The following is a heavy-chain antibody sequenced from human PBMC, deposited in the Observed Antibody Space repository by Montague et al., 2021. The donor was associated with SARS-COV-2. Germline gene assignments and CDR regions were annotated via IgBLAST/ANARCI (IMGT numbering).Heavy chain of an antibody. V-gene: IGHV4-39*01. CDR1: GGSISSSSYY. J-gene: IGHJ4*02. D-gene: IGHD3-10*01. CDR3: ARESGSGSYLVY. Sequence: SETLSPTCTVSGGSISSSSYYWGWIRQPPGKGLEWIGSIYYSGSTYHNPSLKSRVTISVDTSKNQFSLKLSSVTAADTAVYYCARESGSGSYLVYWGQGTLVTVSS. CDR2: IYYSGST.